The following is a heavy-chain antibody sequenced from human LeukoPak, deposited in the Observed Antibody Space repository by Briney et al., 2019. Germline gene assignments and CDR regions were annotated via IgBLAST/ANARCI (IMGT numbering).Heavy chain of an antibody. CDR1: GGSFSGNN. CDR3: ARGVNHYYYYYYMDV. D-gene: IGHD1-14*01. V-gene: IGHV4-34*01. J-gene: IGHJ6*03. Sequence: SETLSLTCAVYGGSFSGNNWSWIRQPPGKGLEWSGELNHSGSTNYNPSLKSRVSISVDTSKNQFSLKLSSVTAADTAVYYCARGVNHYYYYYYMDVWGKGTTVTVSS. CDR2: LNHSGST.